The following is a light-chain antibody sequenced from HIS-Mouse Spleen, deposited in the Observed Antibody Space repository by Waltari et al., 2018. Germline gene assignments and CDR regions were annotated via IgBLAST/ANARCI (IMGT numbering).Light chain of an antibody. Sequence: QSALTQPASLSGSPGQSITISCTGTSSDVGSYNLVSWYQQHPGKAPKLMIYGGSKRPSGVSNRFSGSKSGNTASLTISGLQAEDEADYYCCSYAGSSTVVFGGGTKLTVL. CDR1: SSDVGSYNL. CDR3: CSYAGSSTVV. V-gene: IGLV2-23*01. J-gene: IGLJ2*01. CDR2: GGS.